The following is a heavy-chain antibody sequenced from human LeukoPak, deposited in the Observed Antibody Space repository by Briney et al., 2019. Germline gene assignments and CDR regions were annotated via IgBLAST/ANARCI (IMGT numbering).Heavy chain of an antibody. CDR3: ARVGSSWYGDY. CDR1: GYTFTGYY. V-gene: IGHV1-2*02. J-gene: IGHJ4*02. Sequence: GASVKVSCKASGYTFTGYYMHWVRQAPGQGLEWMGWINPNSGGTNYAQKLQGRVTMTTDTSTSTAYMELRSLRSDDTAMYYCARVGSSWYGDYWGQGTLVTVSS. CDR2: INPNSGGT. D-gene: IGHD6-13*01.